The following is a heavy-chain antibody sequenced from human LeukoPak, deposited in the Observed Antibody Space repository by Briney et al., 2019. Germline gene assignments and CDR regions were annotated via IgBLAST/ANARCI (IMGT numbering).Heavy chain of an antibody. CDR2: IKNKEEGEKT. CDR3: TTGIDYGGGY. D-gene: IGHD3-16*01. J-gene: IGHJ4*02. CDR1: GFSFTNVW. Sequence: GGSLRLSCAVSGFSFTNVWMNWVRQAPGKGLEWVGRIKNKEEGEKTDYAAPVKGRFTISRDDSKATLFLQMNSLKMEDTAIYYCTTGIDYGGGYWGQGTLVSVSS. V-gene: IGHV3-15*07.